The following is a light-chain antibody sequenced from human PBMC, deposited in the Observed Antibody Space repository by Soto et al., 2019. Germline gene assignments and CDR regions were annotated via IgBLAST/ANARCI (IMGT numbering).Light chain of an antibody. J-gene: IGKJ1*01. Sequence: TLSVSPAGRPTLSCRAGQSVNINLPWYQQKPGPAPRLLVYGASTRATVIPARFSDGGSGTEFPLTSGSLQCAYFSVYCWQTYNNWPETSGQGTKVDIK. CDR3: QTYNNWPET. V-gene: IGKV3-15*01. CDR2: GAS. CDR1: QSVNIN.